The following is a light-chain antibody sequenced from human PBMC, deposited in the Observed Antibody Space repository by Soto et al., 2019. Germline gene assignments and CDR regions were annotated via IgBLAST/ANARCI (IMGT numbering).Light chain of an antibody. J-gene: IGKJ2*01. V-gene: IGKV4-1*01. CDR3: QQYESTTPP. CDR1: QSVLYSSNNKNY. Sequence: DIVMTQSPDSLAVSLGERATINCKSSQSVLYSSNNKNYLAWYQQRPGQPPKLLIYWASTRESGVPDRFSGSGSGTDFTLTITSLQAEDVAVYYCQQYESTTPPFGQGPKLEIK. CDR2: WAS.